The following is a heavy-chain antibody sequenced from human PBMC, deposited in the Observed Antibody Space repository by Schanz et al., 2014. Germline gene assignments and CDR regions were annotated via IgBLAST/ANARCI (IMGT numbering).Heavy chain of an antibody. Sequence: QVQLQESGPGLVKPSQTLSLTCSVSGGSISSGSYYWNWIRQPAGKGLEWIGRVYTRGSTTYNPSRKRRVSKARDPSNSQSSLSLGSLPAADTAVYYCARGGARRFPVVPDAIQGLRGHYYYYCLDVWGKGTTVTASS. CDR2: VYTRGST. V-gene: IGHV4-61*02. CDR1: GGSISSGSYY. J-gene: IGHJ6*03. D-gene: IGHD2-2*02. CDR3: ARGGARRFPVVPDAIQGLRGHYYYYCLDV.